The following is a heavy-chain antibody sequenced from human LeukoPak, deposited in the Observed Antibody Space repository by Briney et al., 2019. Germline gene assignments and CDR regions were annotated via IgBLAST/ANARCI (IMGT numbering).Heavy chain of an antibody. J-gene: IGHJ4*02. D-gene: IGHD1-26*01. CDR3: ARGGATMDY. CDR1: GGSISSYY. V-gene: IGHV4-4*09. Sequence: PSETLSLTCTVSGGSISSYYWSWIRQPPGKGLGWIGYIYTSGSTNYNPSLKSRVTISVDTSKNQFSLKLSSVTAADTAAYYCARGGATMDYWGQGTLVTVSS. CDR2: IYTSGST.